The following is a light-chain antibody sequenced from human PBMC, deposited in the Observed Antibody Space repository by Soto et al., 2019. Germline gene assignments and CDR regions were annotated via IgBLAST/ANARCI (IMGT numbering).Light chain of an antibody. J-gene: IGLJ2*01. CDR1: SSDVGDYNY. CDR2: DVS. V-gene: IGLV2-14*01. CDR3: SSYTGSSTLVV. Sequence: QSALTQPASVSGSPGQSITISCTGTSSDVGDYNYVSGYQQHPGKAPKLLIYDVSIRPSGVFIRFSGSKSGNTASLTISGLQAEDEADYYCSSYTGSSTLVVFGGGTKLTVL.